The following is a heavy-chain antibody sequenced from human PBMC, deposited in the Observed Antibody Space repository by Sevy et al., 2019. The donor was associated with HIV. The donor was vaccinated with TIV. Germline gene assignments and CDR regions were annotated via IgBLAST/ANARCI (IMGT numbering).Heavy chain of an antibody. CDR2: ISGSGGST. CDR3: AKDPDYYDSSGSDYFDY. CDR1: GFTFSSYA. D-gene: IGHD3-22*01. Sequence: GGSLRLSCAASGFTFSSYAMSWVRQAPGKGLEWVSAISGSGGSTYYADSVKGRSTISRDNSKNTLYLQMNSLRAEDTAVYCCAKDPDYYDSSGSDYFDYWGQGTLVTVSS. V-gene: IGHV3-23*01. J-gene: IGHJ4*02.